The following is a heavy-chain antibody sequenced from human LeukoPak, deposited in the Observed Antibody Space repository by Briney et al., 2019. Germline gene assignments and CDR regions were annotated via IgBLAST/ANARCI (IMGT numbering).Heavy chain of an antibody. D-gene: IGHD3-10*01. Sequence: SETLSLTCTVSGGSISSSSYYWGWIRQPPGKGLEWIGSIYYSGSTYYNPSLKSRVTISVDTSKNQFSLKLSSVTAADTAVYYCARQSSGGFDYWGQGTLVTVSS. CDR2: IYYSGST. CDR1: GGSISSSSYY. V-gene: IGHV4-39*01. J-gene: IGHJ4*02. CDR3: ARQSSGGFDY.